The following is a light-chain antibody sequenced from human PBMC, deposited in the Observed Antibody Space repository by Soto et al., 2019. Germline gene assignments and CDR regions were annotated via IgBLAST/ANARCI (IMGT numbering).Light chain of an antibody. J-gene: IGKJ1*01. V-gene: IGKV3-15*01. CDR2: DAS. Sequence: EIVMTQSPATLSVSPGERATLSCRASQGVSNHLAWYQQKPGQAPRLLIYDASTRATGIPARFSGSGSGTQFSLTISSLQSEDFAVYYCQQYDNWPPWTFGQGTKVEIK. CDR1: QGVSNH. CDR3: QQYDNWPPWT.